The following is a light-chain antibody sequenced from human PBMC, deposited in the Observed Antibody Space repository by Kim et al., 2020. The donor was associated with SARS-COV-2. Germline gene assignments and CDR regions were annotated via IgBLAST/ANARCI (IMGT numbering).Light chain of an antibody. CDR1: QSVKNSF. V-gene: IGKV3-20*01. CDR3: QQYGAFPFT. J-gene: IGKJ3*01. CDR2: AAS. Sequence: EIVLTQSPATLSLSPGERATLSCRASQSVKNSFVAWYQHKPGQAPRLVIYAASSRASGIPDRFSGGESGTDFTLTITRLEPEDFAMYYCQQYGAFPFTFGPGTKVDIK.